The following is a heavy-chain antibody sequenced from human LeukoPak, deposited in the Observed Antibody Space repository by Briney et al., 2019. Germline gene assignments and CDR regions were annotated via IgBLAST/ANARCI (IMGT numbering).Heavy chain of an antibody. J-gene: IGHJ4*02. CDR1: GYIFTNYW. Sequence: GESLKISCQTSGYIFTNYWIGWVRQRPGKGLEWMGMIWPDDSDTKYSPSVQGQVTISADKSISTAYLQWSSLKASDTAMYYCARLDDAAMVTWGQGTLVTVSS. V-gene: IGHV5-51*01. D-gene: IGHD5-18*01. CDR2: IWPDDSDT. CDR3: ARLDDAAMVT.